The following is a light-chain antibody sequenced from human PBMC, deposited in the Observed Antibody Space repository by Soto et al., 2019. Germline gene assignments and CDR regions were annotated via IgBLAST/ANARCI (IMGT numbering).Light chain of an antibody. V-gene: IGLV2-11*01. J-gene: IGLJ2*01. Sequence: QSALTQPRSVSGSPGQSVTISCTGTSSDVGGYNYVSWYQQHPGKAPKGMIYDVSERPSGVPDRFSGSKSGNTASLTISGLQAQDEADYDCWSTAGRSEVFG. CDR3: WSTAGRSEV. CDR1: SSDVGGYNY. CDR2: DVS.